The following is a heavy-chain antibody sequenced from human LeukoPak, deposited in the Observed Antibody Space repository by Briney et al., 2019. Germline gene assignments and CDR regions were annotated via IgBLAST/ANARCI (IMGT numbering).Heavy chain of an antibody. D-gene: IGHD5-12*01. Sequence: PGGSLRLSCAASGFTFSSYAMSWVRQAPGKGLEWVSGISGSGGSTYYADSVKGRFTISRDNSKNTLYLQMNSLRAEDTAVYYCAKAGGYDSPGAWFDPWGQGTLVTVSS. CDR3: AKAGGYDSPGAWFDP. CDR1: GFTFSSYA. J-gene: IGHJ5*02. V-gene: IGHV3-23*01. CDR2: ISGSGGST.